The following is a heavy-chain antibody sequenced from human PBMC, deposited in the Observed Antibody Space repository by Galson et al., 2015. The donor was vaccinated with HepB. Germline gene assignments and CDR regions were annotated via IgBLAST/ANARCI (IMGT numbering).Heavy chain of an antibody. CDR2: VHGNGDI. J-gene: IGHJ4*02. D-gene: IGHD3-16*01. CDR1: GFSVNDNN. V-gene: IGHV3-53*01. CDR3: ASFGGSYIGG. Sequence: SLRLSCAASGFSVNDNNMCWVRQAPGKGLEWVSVVHGNGDIYYAGSVKGRFSTSRDIRMNTLSLHMKSLRAGDTAMYYCASFGGSYIGGWGQGTLVTVSS.